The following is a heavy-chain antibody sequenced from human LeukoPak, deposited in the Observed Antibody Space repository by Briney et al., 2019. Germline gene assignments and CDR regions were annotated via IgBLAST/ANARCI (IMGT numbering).Heavy chain of an antibody. V-gene: IGHV3-30*18. CDR2: ISYDGSYK. J-gene: IGHJ3*02. CDR3: AKGLGAARGTNAFDI. Sequence: GRSLRLSCAASGFTFSSYAMHWVRQAPAKGLEWLTFISYDGSYKYYADSVKGRFTISRDNSKNTLYLQMNSLRAEDMALYCCAKGLGAARGTNAFDIWGQGTMVTVSS. D-gene: IGHD6-6*01. CDR1: GFTFSSYA.